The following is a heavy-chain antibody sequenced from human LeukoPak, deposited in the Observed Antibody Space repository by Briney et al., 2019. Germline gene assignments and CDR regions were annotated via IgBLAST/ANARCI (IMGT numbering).Heavy chain of an antibody. CDR3: ARLTMMTTTGGPFDY. Sequence: GGSLRLSCAASGFTFSSYEMNWVRQAPGKGLEWVSYITSSGNTIYYADSVKGRFTISRDNAKNSLYLQMNSLRAEDTAVYYCARLTMMTTTGGPFDYWGQGTLVTVSS. V-gene: IGHV3-48*03. CDR1: GFTFSSYE. CDR2: ITSSGNTI. D-gene: IGHD4-17*01. J-gene: IGHJ4*02.